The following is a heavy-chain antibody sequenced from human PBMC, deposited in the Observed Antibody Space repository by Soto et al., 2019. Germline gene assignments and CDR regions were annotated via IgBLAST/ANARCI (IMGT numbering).Heavy chain of an antibody. Sequence: TVGSLRLSCTASGFTFSSHWTTWVRQAPGKGLEWVANIKQDGSEAYYVDSVEGRFTISRDNAKNSLYLQMNSLTVEDTATYYCARDDISSWYCLDYWGQGTLVTVSS. CDR2: IKQDGSEA. J-gene: IGHJ4*02. CDR1: GFTFSSHW. V-gene: IGHV3-7*01. CDR3: ARDDISSWYCLDY. D-gene: IGHD3-22*01.